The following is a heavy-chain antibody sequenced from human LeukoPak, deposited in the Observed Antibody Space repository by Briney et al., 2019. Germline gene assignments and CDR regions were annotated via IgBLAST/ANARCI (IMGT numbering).Heavy chain of an antibody. V-gene: IGHV3-21*01. J-gene: IGHJ6*04. Sequence: GGSLRLSCAAPGFTFSSYSMNWVRQAPGKGLEWVSSISSSSYIYYADSVKGRFTISRDNAKNSLYLQMNSLRAEDTAVYYCARETADIVVVPAATYGMDVWGKGTTVTVSS. CDR2: ISSSSYI. D-gene: IGHD2-2*01. CDR1: GFTFSSYS. CDR3: ARETADIVVVPAATYGMDV.